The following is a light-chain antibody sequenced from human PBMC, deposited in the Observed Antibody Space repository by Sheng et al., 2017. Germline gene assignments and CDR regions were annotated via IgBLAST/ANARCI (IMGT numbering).Light chain of an antibody. J-gene: IGKJ2*01. V-gene: IGKV3-20*01. CDR3: QQYGSSPYT. Sequence: EVVLTQSPATLSLSPGERATLSCRASQSVISQLAWYQQKRGQAPRLLIYDVSDRATGIPARFSGSGSGTDFTLTISRLEPDDSAVYYCQQYGSSPYTFGPGTKLEI. CDR1: QSVISQ. CDR2: DVS.